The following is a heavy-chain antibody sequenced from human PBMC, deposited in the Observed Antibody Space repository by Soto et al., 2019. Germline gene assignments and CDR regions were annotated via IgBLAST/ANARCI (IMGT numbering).Heavy chain of an antibody. D-gene: IGHD6-25*01. CDR3: GSQVLAATGTLRWCER. V-gene: IGHV3-74*03. Sequence: WGSLRLSCAASGFTFSRHWMHWVRQTPGKGPVWVSRINDDGSSTKYADSVKGRFTIARDNAKNTVFLQMSSLRAEDTAVYYFGSQVLAATGTLRWCERWGQGTLVTASS. CDR1: GFTFSRHW. CDR2: INDDGSST. J-gene: IGHJ5*02.